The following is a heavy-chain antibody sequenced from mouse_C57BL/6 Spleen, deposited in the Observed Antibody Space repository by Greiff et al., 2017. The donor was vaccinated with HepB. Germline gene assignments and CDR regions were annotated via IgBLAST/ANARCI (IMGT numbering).Heavy chain of an antibody. CDR2: IHPNSGST. Sequence: VKLQQPGAELVKPGASVKLSCKASGYTFTSYWMHWVKQRPGQGLEWIGMIHPNSGSTNYNEKFKSKATLTVDKSSSPAYIQLSSLTSEDSAVYYCARDYGSSLAWFAYWGQGTLVTVSA. CDR3: ARDYGSSLAWFAY. D-gene: IGHD1-1*01. V-gene: IGHV1-64*01. CDR1: GYTFTSYW. J-gene: IGHJ3*01.